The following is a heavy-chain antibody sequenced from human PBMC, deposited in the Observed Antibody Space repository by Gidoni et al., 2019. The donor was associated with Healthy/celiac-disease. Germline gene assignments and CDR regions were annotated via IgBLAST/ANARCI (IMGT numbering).Heavy chain of an antibody. CDR1: GFTFDDYA. D-gene: IGHD1-1*01. CDR2: ISWNSGSI. Sequence: EVQLVESGGGLVQPGRSLRLSCAASGFTFDDYAMHWVRQAPGKGLEWVSGISWNSGSIGYADSVKGRFTISRDNAKNSLYLQMNSLRAEDTALYYCAKDLAEGQQRVDAFDIWGQGTMVTVSS. J-gene: IGHJ3*02. V-gene: IGHV3-9*01. CDR3: AKDLAEGQQRVDAFDI.